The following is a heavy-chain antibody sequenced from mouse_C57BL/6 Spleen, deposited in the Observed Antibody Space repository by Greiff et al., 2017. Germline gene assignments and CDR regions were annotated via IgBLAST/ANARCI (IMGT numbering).Heavy chain of an antibody. CDR2: IYPSDSET. V-gene: IGHV1-61*01. Sequence: VKLQQPGAELVRPGSSVKLSCKASGYTFTSYWMDWVKQRPGQGLEWIGNIYPSDSETHYNQKFKDKATLTVDKSSSTAYMQLSSLTSEDSAVYYCARSGNVAWFAYWGQGTLVTVSA. CDR1: GYTFTSYW. D-gene: IGHD2-1*01. J-gene: IGHJ3*01. CDR3: ARSGNVAWFAY.